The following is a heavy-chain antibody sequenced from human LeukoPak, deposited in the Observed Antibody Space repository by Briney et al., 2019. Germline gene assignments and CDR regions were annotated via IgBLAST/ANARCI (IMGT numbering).Heavy chain of an antibody. CDR3: VRDGPGGIEARKRYYGMDV. J-gene: IGHJ6*02. CDR2: INQDGSEK. V-gene: IGHV3-7*05. CDR1: GFTFSIYW. Sequence: PGGSLRLSCAASGFTFSIYWMSWVRQAPGKGLEWVASINQDGSEKYYVDPVKGRCTISRDNAKTSLYLQMSSLRAGDAAAYYCVRDGPGGIEARKRYYGMDVWGQGTTVSVSS. D-gene: IGHD6-6*01.